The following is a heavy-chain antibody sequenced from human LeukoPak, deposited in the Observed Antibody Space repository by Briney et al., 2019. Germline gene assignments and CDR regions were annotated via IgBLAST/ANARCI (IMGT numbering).Heavy chain of an antibody. CDR3: ARGSRNYNNYEGADY. D-gene: IGHD4-11*01. Sequence: SETLSLTCTVSGGSISSYYWSWIRQPPGKGLEWIGEINHSGDTKYNPSLKRRVSMSVDVSKDQFSLKLTSLTAADTAVYYCARGSRNYNNYEGADYWGQGTLVTVSS. CDR2: INHSGDT. CDR1: GGSISSYY. J-gene: IGHJ4*02. V-gene: IGHV4-34*01.